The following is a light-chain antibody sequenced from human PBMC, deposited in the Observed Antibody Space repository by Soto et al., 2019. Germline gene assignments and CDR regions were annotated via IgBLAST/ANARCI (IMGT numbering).Light chain of an antibody. CDR1: QSVRSA. CDR2: GAS. V-gene: IGKV3-15*01. Sequence: EIVMTQSPATLSVSPGETATLSCRASQSVRSAVAWYQHKPGQAPRLLIVGASIRATGVPGRFSGGGSGTEFTLTIATLQSEDFAVYYCQQYRNWPPLTFGGGTTVEI. CDR3: QQYRNWPPLT. J-gene: IGKJ4*01.